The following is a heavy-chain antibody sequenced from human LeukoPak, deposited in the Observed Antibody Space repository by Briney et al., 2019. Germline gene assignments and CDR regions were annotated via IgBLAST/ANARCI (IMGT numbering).Heavy chain of an antibody. CDR1: GFTFSSYA. D-gene: IGHD1-7*01. CDR2: ISGSGGTT. CDR3: AKDRNYDFTVDAFDI. Sequence: TGGSLRLSCTASGFTFSSYAMSWVRQAPGKGLEWVSTISGSGGTTYYSDSVKGRFTMSRDNSKNTLNLQMNSLRAEDTAVYYCAKDRNYDFTVDAFDIWGQGTLVTVSS. J-gene: IGHJ3*02. V-gene: IGHV3-23*01.